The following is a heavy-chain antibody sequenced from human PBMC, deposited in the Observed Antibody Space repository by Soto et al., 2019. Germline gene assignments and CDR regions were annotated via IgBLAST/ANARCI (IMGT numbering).Heavy chain of an antibody. CDR1: GGSFSGCY. Sequence: QVQLQQWGAGLLKPSETLSLTCAVYGGSFSGCYWTWIRQPPGTGLEWIGEINHSGSTNYNPSLKSRVTMSVDTSKNQFSLKLTSVTAADTAVYYCARDKITGLFDYWGQGTLVTVSS. CDR2: INHSGST. J-gene: IGHJ4*02. D-gene: IGHD2-8*02. V-gene: IGHV4-34*01. CDR3: ARDKITGLFDY.